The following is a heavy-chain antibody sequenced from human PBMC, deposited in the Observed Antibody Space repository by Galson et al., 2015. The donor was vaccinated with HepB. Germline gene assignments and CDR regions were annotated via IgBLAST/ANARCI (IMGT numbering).Heavy chain of an antibody. V-gene: IGHV3-11*01. D-gene: IGHD2-2*01. CDR1: GFTFSDYY. Sequence: SLRLSCAASGFTFSDYYMSWIRQAPGKGLEWISYISSSGSSIYYADSVKGRFTVSRDNAKNSLYVHMNSLRAEDTAVYYCARGGGYCSSTSCYGEADSWGQGTLVTVTS. CDR2: ISSSGSSI. CDR3: ARGGGYCSSTSCYGEADS. J-gene: IGHJ4*02.